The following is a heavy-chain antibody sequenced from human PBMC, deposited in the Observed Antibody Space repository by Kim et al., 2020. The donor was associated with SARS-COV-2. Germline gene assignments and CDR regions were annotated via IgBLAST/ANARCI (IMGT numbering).Heavy chain of an antibody. V-gene: IGHV1-69*13. CDR3: ARATRRYYYDSSGHAFDI. Sequence: SVKVSCKASGGTFSSYAISWVRQAPGQGLEWMGGIIPIFGTANYAQKFQGRVTITADESTSTAYMELSSLRSEDTAVYYCARATRRYYYDSSGHAFDIWGQGTMVTVSS. CDR2: IIPIFGTA. D-gene: IGHD3-22*01. CDR1: GGTFSSYA. J-gene: IGHJ3*02.